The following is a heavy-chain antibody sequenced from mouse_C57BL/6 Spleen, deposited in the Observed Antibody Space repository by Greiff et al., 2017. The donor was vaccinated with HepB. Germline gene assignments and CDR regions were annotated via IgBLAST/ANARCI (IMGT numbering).Heavy chain of an antibody. J-gene: IGHJ1*03. Sequence: QVHVKQPGTELVKPGASVKLSCKASGYTFTSYWMHWVKQRPGQGLEWIGNINPSNGGTNYNEKFKSKATLTVDKSSSTAYMQLSSLTSEDSAVYYCARDYGSSPYWYFDVWGTGTTVTVSS. CDR2: INPSNGGT. CDR1: GYTFTSYW. CDR3: ARDYGSSPYWYFDV. D-gene: IGHD1-1*01. V-gene: IGHV1-53*01.